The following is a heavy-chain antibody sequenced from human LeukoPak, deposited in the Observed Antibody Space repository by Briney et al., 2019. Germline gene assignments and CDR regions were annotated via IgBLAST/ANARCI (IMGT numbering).Heavy chain of an antibody. Sequence: GASVKVSCKASGGTFSIYAISWVRQAPGQGLEWMGGIIPIFGTANYAQKFQGRVTITADESTSTAYMELSSLRSEDTAVYYCARGAYCSSTSCYHVRYYYYYGMDVWGQGTTVTVSS. D-gene: IGHD2-2*01. CDR1: GGTFSIYA. CDR3: ARGAYCSSTSCYHVRYYYYYGMDV. J-gene: IGHJ6*02. V-gene: IGHV1-69*13. CDR2: IIPIFGTA.